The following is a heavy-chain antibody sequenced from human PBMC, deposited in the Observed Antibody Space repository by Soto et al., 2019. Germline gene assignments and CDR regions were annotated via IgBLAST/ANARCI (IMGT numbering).Heavy chain of an antibody. CDR1: GGTLNKHA. V-gene: IGHV1-69*13. Sequence: SVKVSCTASGGTLNKHAITWVRRAPGEGLEWLGGIIPMFGIPNYSQKFQGRVTITADDSTNTSHMELNSLTSDDTAVYYCARGGTSGWLKGAYDVWGQGTMVTV. D-gene: IGHD6-19*01. J-gene: IGHJ3*01. CDR3: ARGGTSGWLKGAYDV. CDR2: IIPMFGIP.